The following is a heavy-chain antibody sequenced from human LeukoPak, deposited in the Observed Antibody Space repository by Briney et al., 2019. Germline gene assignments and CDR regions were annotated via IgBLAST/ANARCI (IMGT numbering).Heavy chain of an antibody. J-gene: IGHJ4*02. CDR3: ARGPYSSSSYFDY. CDR2: ISTSGSTI. V-gene: IGHV3-48*03. Sequence: GGSLRLSCAASMFTYSSFEMNCVRHAPGKGVEWVSYISTSGSTIYYADSVKGRFTISRDNAKRSLYLQMNSLRAEDTAVYYCARGPYSSSSYFDYWGQGTLVTVSS. D-gene: IGHD6-6*01. CDR1: MFTYSSFE.